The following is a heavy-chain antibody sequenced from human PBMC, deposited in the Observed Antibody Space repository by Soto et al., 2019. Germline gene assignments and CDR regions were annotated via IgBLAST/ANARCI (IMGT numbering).Heavy chain of an antibody. CDR1: GYTFTSYD. Sequence: QVQLVQSGAEVKKPGASVKVSCKASGYTFTSYDINWVRQATGQGLEWMGWMNPNSGNTGYAQKFQGRVTMTRNTSISTAYMELSSLRSEDTAVYYCARGAPHYYGSTRGFAPWGQGTLVTVSS. CDR2: MNPNSGNT. V-gene: IGHV1-8*01. D-gene: IGHD3-10*01. J-gene: IGHJ5*02. CDR3: ARGAPHYYGSTRGFAP.